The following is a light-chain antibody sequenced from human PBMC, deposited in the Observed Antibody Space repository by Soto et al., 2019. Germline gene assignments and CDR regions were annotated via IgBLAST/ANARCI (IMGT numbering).Light chain of an antibody. CDR1: QSITRN. V-gene: IGKV3D-15*01. J-gene: IGKJ1*01. Sequence: EIMITHCPATVCVSPGERATLSCRASQSITRNLAWYQQKPGQAPRLLMYGASIRAAGVPDRFSGSGSGTEFTLPISRLEPEDFTVYYCHHYETFGQGTKVDIK. CDR3: HHYET. CDR2: GAS.